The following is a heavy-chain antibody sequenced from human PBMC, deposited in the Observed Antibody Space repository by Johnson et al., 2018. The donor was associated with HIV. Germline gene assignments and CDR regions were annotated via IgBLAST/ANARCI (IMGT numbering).Heavy chain of an antibody. CDR2: IYSGGST. CDR1: GFTLTNYP. CDR3: ARDSDISLGVAGAFDI. D-gene: IGHD3-9*01. J-gene: IGHJ3*02. Sequence: QVQLVESGGGVVQPGRSLRLSCAASGFTLTNYPMHWVRQAPGKGLEWVAVIYSGGSTYYADSVKGRFTISRDNSKNTLDLQMNSLRAEDTAVYYCARDSDISLGVAGAFDIWGQGTMVTVSA. V-gene: IGHV3-30*14.